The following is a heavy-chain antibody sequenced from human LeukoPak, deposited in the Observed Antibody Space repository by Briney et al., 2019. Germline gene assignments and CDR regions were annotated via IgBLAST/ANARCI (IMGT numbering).Heavy chain of an antibody. CDR3: MRWGTDNH. V-gene: IGHV3-7*01. CDR1: GLTFRSYW. J-gene: IGHJ4*02. CDR2: INPGGNEI. Sequence: GGSLRLSCRFSGLTFRSYWMNWVRHAPGKGLEWVANINPGGNEIRSVDSVKGRSIISRDNAKNSLDLQMSSLRVEDTAVYYCMRWGTDNHWGQGILVTVSS. D-gene: IGHD7-27*01.